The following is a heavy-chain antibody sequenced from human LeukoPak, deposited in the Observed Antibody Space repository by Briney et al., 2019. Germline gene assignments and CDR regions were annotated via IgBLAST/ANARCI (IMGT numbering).Heavy chain of an antibody. CDR1: GGSISSGGYY. CDR3: AREDITGTASYFDY. J-gene: IGHJ4*02. Sequence: SETLSLTCTVPGGSISSGGYYWSWIRQHPGKGLEWIGYIYYSGSTYYNPSLKSRVTISVDTSKNQFSLKLSSVTAADTAVYYCAREDITGTASYFDYWGQGTLVTVSS. CDR2: IYYSGST. D-gene: IGHD1-7*01. V-gene: IGHV4-31*03.